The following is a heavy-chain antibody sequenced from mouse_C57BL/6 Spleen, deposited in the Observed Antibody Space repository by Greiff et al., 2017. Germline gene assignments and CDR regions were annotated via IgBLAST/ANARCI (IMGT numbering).Heavy chain of an antibody. CDR2: ISSGGSYT. V-gene: IGHV5-6*02. CDR3: ARSYYYNYAMDY. Sequence: DVKLVESGGDLVKPGGSLKLSCAASGFTFSSYGMSWVRQTPDKRLEWVATISSGGSYTYYPDSVKGRFTISRDNAKNTLYLQMSSLKSEDTAMYYCARSYYYNYAMDYWGQGTSVTVSS. J-gene: IGHJ4*01. D-gene: IGHD1-1*01. CDR1: GFTFSSYG.